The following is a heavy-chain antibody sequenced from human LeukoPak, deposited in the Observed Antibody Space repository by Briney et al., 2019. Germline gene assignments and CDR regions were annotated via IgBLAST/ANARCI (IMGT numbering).Heavy chain of an antibody. CDR1: GFTFDDYG. J-gene: IGHJ3*02. V-gene: IGHV3-20*04. D-gene: IGHD5-12*01. CDR2: INWNGGST. Sequence: GGSLRLSCAASGFTFDDYGMGWVRQAPGNGLEWVSGINWNGGSTDYADSVKGRFTISRDNAKNSLYLQMISLRAEDTALYYCARDSVATTAFDIWGQGTMVTVSS. CDR3: ARDSVATTAFDI.